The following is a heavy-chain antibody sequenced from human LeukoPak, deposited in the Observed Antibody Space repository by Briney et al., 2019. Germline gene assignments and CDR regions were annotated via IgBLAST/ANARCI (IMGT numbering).Heavy chain of an antibody. D-gene: IGHD6-19*01. V-gene: IGHV3-30*18. Sequence: GRSLRLSCAASGFTFSSYGMHWVRQAPGKGLEWVAVISYDGSNKYYADSVKGRFTISRDNSKNTLYLQMNSLRAEDTAVYNCAKDIGRGWYLLYFDYWGQGTLVTVSS. CDR1: GFTFSSYG. CDR3: AKDIGRGWYLLYFDY. CDR2: ISYDGSNK. J-gene: IGHJ4*02.